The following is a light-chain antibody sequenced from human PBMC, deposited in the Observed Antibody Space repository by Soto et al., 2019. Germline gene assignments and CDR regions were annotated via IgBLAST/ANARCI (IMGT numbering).Light chain of an antibody. CDR1: SSDVGGYNY. CDR2: DVS. Sequence: ALTQPASVSGPPGQSITISCTGTSSDVGGYNYVSWYQQHPGKAPKLMIYDVSNRPSGVSNRFSGSKSGNTASLTISGLQAEDEADYYCSSYTSSSTYVFGTGTKATVL. V-gene: IGLV2-14*01. J-gene: IGLJ1*01. CDR3: SSYTSSSTYV.